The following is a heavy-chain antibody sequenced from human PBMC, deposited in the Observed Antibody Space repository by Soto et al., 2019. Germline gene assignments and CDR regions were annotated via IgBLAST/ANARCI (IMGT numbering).Heavy chain of an antibody. CDR2: INHSGST. CDR1: GGSFSGYY. Sequence: PSETLSLTCAVYGGSFSGYYWSWIRQPPGKGLEWIGEINHSGSTNYNPSLKSRVTISVDMSKNQFSLKLSSVTAADTAVYYCARGRRFSGGWFDPWGQGTLVTVPQ. V-gene: IGHV4-34*01. CDR3: ARGRRFSGGWFDP. J-gene: IGHJ5*02.